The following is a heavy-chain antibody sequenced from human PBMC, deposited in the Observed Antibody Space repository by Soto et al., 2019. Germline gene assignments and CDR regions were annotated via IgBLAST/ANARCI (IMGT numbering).Heavy chain of an antibody. CDR3: ARVRVRFLEWLGSEG. CDR2: IIPIFGTA. CDR1: GGTFSSYA. J-gene: IGHJ4*02. V-gene: IGHV1-69*12. D-gene: IGHD3-3*01. Sequence: QVQRVQSGAEVKKPRSSVKVSCKASGGTFSSYAIRWVRQAPGPGLEWMGGIIPIFGTANYAQKFQGRVTITADESTSTAYMELSSLRSEDTAVYYCARVRVRFLEWLGSEGWGQGTLVTVSS.